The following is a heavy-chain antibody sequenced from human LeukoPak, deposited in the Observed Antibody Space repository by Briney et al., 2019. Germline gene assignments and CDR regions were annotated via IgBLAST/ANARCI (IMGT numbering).Heavy chain of an antibody. Sequence: GGCLRLSCAASGFTFSSYGMSWVRRAPGKGLEWVSAIGGSGTSTYYADSVKGRFTISRDNSKNTLYLQMNSLRVEDTAVYYCAKLELATIFWGQGTLVTVSS. D-gene: IGHD5-24*01. CDR2: IGGSGTST. CDR3: AKLELATIF. CDR1: GFTFSSYG. V-gene: IGHV3-23*01. J-gene: IGHJ4*02.